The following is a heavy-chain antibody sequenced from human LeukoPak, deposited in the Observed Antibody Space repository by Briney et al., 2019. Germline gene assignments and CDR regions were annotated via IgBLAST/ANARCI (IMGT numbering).Heavy chain of an antibody. V-gene: IGHV3-30*04. D-gene: IGHD6-19*01. J-gene: IGHJ4*02. Sequence: GGSLRLSCAASGFTFSSYAMHWVRQAPGKGLEWVAVVADDGKDKHYVESVKGRFTISRDNSKNTLYLQMNSLRVEDTAVYYCARDRHIAGAGYYFDYWGQGTLVTVSS. CDR3: ARDRHIAGAGYYFDY. CDR2: VADDGKDK. CDR1: GFTFSSYA.